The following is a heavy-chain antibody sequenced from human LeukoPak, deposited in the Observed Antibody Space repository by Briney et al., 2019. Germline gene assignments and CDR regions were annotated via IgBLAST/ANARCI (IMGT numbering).Heavy chain of an antibody. Sequence: ASVKVSCKASGYTFTNYDINWVRQATGQGLEWMGWMNPNSGNTGYAQKFQGRVTMPRNTSISTAYMELSSLRSEDTAVYYCARDYYDNSGPSGYWGQGTLVIVSS. CDR2: MNPNSGNT. V-gene: IGHV1-8*01. J-gene: IGHJ4*02. CDR3: ARDYYDNSGPSGY. D-gene: IGHD3-22*01. CDR1: GYTFTNYD.